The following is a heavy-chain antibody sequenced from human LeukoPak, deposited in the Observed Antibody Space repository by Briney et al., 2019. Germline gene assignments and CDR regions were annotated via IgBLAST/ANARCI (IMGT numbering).Heavy chain of an antibody. CDR2: IRYDGSNK. Sequence: AGGSLRLSCAASGFTFSTYAMSWVRQAPGKGLEWVAFIRYDGSNKYYADSVKGRFTISRDNSKNTLYLQMNSLRAEDTAVYYCARGGVYYYYMDVWGKGTTVTVSS. CDR3: ARGGVYYYYMDV. CDR1: GFTFSTYA. D-gene: IGHD1-26*01. J-gene: IGHJ6*03. V-gene: IGHV3-30*02.